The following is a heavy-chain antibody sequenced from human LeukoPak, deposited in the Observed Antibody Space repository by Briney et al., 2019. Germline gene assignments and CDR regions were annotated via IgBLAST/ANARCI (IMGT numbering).Heavy chain of an antibody. CDR3: ARDEYSSSLPVPLPSDY. D-gene: IGHD6-6*01. Sequence: ASVKVSCKASGYTFTSYGISWVRQAPGQGLEWMGWISAYNGNTNYAQKLQGGVTMTTDTSTSTAYMELRSLRSDDTAVYYCARDEYSSSLPVPLPSDYWGQGTLVTVSS. CDR2: ISAYNGNT. CDR1: GYTFTSYG. J-gene: IGHJ4*02. V-gene: IGHV1-18*01.